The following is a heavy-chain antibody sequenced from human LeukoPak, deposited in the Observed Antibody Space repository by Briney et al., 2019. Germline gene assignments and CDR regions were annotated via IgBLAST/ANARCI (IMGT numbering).Heavy chain of an antibody. CDR2: IIPIFGTA. CDR1: GGTFSSYA. V-gene: IGHV1-69*13. J-gene: IGHJ6*03. CDR3: ARGPYYDILTGDYYYYYMDV. D-gene: IGHD3-9*01. Sequence: SVKVSRKASGGTFSSYAISWVRQAPGQGLEWMGGIIPIFGTANYAQKFQGRVTITADESTSTAYMELSSLRSEDTAVYYCARGPYYDILTGDYYYYYMDVWGKGTTVTISS.